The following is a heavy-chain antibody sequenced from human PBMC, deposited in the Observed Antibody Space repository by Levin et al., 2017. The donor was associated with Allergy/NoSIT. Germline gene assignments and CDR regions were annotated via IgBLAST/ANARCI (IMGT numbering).Heavy chain of an antibody. D-gene: IGHD3-9*01. Sequence: SQTLSLTCTVSGGSISSSSYYWGWIRQPPGKGLEWIGSIYYSGSTYYNPSLKSRVTISVDTSKNQFSLKLSSVTAADTAVYYCARNREYDIHSPWGQGTLVTVSS. CDR1: GGSISSSSYY. CDR3: ARNREYDIHSP. V-gene: IGHV4-39*01. J-gene: IGHJ5*02. CDR2: IYYSGST.